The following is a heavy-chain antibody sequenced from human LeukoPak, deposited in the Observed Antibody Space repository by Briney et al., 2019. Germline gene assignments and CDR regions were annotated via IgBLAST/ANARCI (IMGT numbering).Heavy chain of an antibody. J-gene: IGHJ6*03. CDR1: GGSISSSSYY. V-gene: IGHV4-39*07. CDR2: IYYSGST. Sequence: SETLSLNCTVSGGSISSSSYYWGWIRQPPGKGLEWIGSIYYSGSTYYNPSLKSRVTISVDTSKNQFSLKLSSVTAADTAVYYCARVDPRDYYYYYYMEVWGKGTTVTVS. CDR3: ARVDPRDYYYYYYMEV.